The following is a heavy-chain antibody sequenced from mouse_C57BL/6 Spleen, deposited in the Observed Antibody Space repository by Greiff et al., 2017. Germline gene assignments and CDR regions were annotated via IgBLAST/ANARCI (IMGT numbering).Heavy chain of an antibody. D-gene: IGHD2-3*01. V-gene: IGHV1-80*01. CDR1: GYAFSSYW. CDR2: IYPGDGDT. J-gene: IGHJ2*01. CDR3: ARGIYDGYYWYYFDY. Sequence: QVQLQQSGAELVKPGASVKISCKASGYAFSSYWMNWVKQRPGKGLEWIGQIYPGDGDTNYNGKFKGKATLTADKSSSTAYMQLSSLTSEDSAVYFCARGIYDGYYWYYFDYWGQGTTLTVSS.